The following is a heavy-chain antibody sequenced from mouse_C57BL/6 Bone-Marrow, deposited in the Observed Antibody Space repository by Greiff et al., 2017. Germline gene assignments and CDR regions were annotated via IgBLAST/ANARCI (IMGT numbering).Heavy chain of an antibody. D-gene: IGHD4-1*02. J-gene: IGHJ3*01. CDR2: ISNGGGST. V-gene: IGHV5-12*01. CDR1: GFTFSDYY. Sequence: EVMLVESGGGLVQPGGSLKLSCAASGFTFSDYYMYWVRQTPEKRLEWVAYISNGGGSTYYPDTVKGRFTISRDNAKNTLYLQMSRLKSEYTAMDYCARQGVSPTGSFAYWGQGTLVTVSA. CDR3: ARQGVSPTGSFAY.